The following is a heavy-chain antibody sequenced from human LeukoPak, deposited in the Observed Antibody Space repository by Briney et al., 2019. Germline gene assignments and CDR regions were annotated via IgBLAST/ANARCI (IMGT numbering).Heavy chain of an antibody. CDR1: GFTFSSYS. CDR2: ISSSSSTI. D-gene: IGHD5-24*01. V-gene: IGHV3-48*01. CDR3: ASFVEMATIEAFDI. J-gene: IGHJ3*02. Sequence: GGSLRLSCAASGFTFSSYSMNWVRQAPGKGLEWVSYISSSSSTIYYADSVKGRFTISRDNAKNSLYLQMNSLRAEDTAVYYCASFVEMATIEAFDIWGQGTMVTVPS.